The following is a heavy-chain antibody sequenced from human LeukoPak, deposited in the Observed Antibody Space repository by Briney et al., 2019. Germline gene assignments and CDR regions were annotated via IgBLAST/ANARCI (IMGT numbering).Heavy chain of an antibody. CDR2: FDPVDGET. D-gene: IGHD6-13*01. CDR3: ARGRNSSSSQEFDY. V-gene: IGHV1-24*01. CDR1: GYMLHELS. Sequence: ASVTVSCKVSGYMLHELSMHWVRQAPGKGLEWMGGFDPVDGETIYAQKFQGRVTMTRNTSISTAYMELSSLRAEDTAVYYCARGRNSSSSQEFDYWGQGTLVTVSS. J-gene: IGHJ4*02.